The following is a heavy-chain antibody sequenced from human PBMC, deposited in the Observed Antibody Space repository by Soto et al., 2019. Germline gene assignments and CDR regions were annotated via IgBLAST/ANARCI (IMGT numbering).Heavy chain of an antibody. J-gene: IGHJ6*02. CDR1: GFTFSTYA. Sequence: TGGSLRLSCAGSGFTFSTYARNWVRQAPGRGLEWVSIISGSGGRTDYAHSVKGRSIIPRDNSKNPLYLQMTSLRAEDTAVYYCAKDSDFHDRSGYYPWSDGMDVWGQGTTVTVSS. CDR3: AKDSDFHDRSGYYPWSDGMDV. D-gene: IGHD3-22*01. CDR2: ISGSGGRT. V-gene: IGHV3-23*01.